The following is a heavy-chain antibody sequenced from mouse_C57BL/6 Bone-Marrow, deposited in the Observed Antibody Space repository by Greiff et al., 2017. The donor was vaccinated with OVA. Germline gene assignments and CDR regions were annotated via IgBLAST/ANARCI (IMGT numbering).Heavy chain of an antibody. CDR2: IDPETGGT. Sequence: QVQLQQSGAELVRPGASVTLSCKASGYTFTDYEMHWVKQTPVHGLEWIGAIDPETGGTAYNQKFKGKAILTADKSSSTAYMALRSLTSEDSAVYYCTRGIYYGYDDDYAMDYWGQGTSVTVSS. D-gene: IGHD2-2*01. CDR3: TRGIYYGYDDDYAMDY. J-gene: IGHJ4*01. CDR1: GYTFTDYE. V-gene: IGHV1-15*01.